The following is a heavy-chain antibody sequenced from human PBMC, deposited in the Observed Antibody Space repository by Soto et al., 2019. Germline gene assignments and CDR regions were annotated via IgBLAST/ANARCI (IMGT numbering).Heavy chain of an antibody. CDR2: IYYSGST. CDR1: GGSISSYY. V-gene: IGHV4-59*01. D-gene: IGHD3-10*01. CDR3: ARGSPYYGSGSYLFSYFYYYGMDV. Sequence: SETLSLTCTVSGGSISSYYWSWIRQPPGKGLEWIGYIYYSGSTNYNPSLKSRVTISVDTSKNQFSLKLSSVTAADTAVYYCARGSPYYGSGSYLFSYFYYYGMDVWGQGTTVTVSS. J-gene: IGHJ6*02.